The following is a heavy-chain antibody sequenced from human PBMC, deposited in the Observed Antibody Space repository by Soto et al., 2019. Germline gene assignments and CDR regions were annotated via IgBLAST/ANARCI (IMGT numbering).Heavy chain of an antibody. J-gene: IGHJ5*02. CDR2: ISSSSNSI. CDR1: GFTFSDY. Sequence: GGSLRLSCAASGFTFSDYMSWIRQAPGKGLEWVSYISSSSNSIYYTASVKGRFTISRNNAKNSLYLQMNSLRAEDTAVYYCARLSYDSSGYYYEGGWFDPWGQGTLVTVSS. V-gene: IGHV3-11*01. CDR3: ARLSYDSSGYYYEGGWFDP. D-gene: IGHD3-22*01.